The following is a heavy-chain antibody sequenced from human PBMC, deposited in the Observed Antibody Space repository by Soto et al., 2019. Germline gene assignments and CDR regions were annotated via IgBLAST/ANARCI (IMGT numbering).Heavy chain of an antibody. CDR1: GFTFSKDG. CDR3: AKEGDSYSGSSLDY. V-gene: IGHV3-30*18. J-gene: IGHJ4*02. CDR2: ISKDGFNK. D-gene: IGHD1-26*01. Sequence: GGSLRLSCAASGFTFSKDGMHWVRQAPGKGLEWVAVISKDGFNKQYTDSVKGRFTISRDNSKNTLYLQMNSLRAEDTAVYYCAKEGDSYSGSSLDYWGQGTLVTVSS.